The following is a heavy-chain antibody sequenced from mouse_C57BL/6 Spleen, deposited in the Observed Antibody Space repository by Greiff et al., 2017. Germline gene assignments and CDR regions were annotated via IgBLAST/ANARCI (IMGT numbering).Heavy chain of an antibody. CDR3: ARHPYYYGSTWFAY. J-gene: IGHJ3*01. V-gene: IGHV1-80*01. CDR1: GYAFSSYW. Sequence: VQLVESGAELVKPGASVKISCKASGYAFSSYWMNWVKQRPGKGLEWIGQIYPGDGDTNYNGKFKGQAPLTAGKSSRTAYMQLSSLTSEDSAVYVCARHPYYYGSTWFAYWGQGTLVTVSA. CDR2: IYPGDGDT. D-gene: IGHD1-1*01.